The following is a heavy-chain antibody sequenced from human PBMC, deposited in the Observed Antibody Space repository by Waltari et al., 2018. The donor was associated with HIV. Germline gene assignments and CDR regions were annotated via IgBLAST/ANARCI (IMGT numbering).Heavy chain of an antibody. J-gene: IGHJ4*02. Sequence: EVHLVGSGGDLLKPGGCLRLSCAASGFTFSNAWITWVRQAPGKGLEWVGRIKSKSDGGTTDKNAAVKGRFTISRNDSKTTLFLQMNSLKTEDTAVYYCTTEEGYGSGSYLDYWGQGTPLTVSS. D-gene: IGHD3-10*01. CDR2: IKSKSDGGTT. CDR3: TTEEGYGSGSYLDY. CDR1: GFTFSNAW. V-gene: IGHV3-15*01.